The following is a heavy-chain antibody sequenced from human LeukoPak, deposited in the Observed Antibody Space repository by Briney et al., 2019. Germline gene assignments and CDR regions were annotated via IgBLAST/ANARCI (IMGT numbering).Heavy chain of an antibody. J-gene: IGHJ4*02. V-gene: IGHV4-39*01. CDR3: ASHGSSGHDPLT. D-gene: IGHD5-12*01. CDR1: GDSITTNSYW. CDR2: IYSSGNS. Sequence: SETLSLTCSLSGDSITTNSYWWGWIRQSPGKGLEWIGSIYSSGNSYYNPSLKSRATISPDTSKNQYSLRLTSVTAADTAVYYCASHGSSGHDPLTWGQGTLVTVSS.